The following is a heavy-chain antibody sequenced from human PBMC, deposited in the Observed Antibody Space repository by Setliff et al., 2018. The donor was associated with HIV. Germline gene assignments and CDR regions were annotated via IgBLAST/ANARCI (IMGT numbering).Heavy chain of an antibody. J-gene: IGHJ4*02. CDR3: ARNKGGSTSDLDY. V-gene: IGHV4-4*02. CDR1: GGSISSSNW. Sequence: PSETLSLTCGVSGGSISSSNWWTWVRQPPGKGLEWIGDTYHSGTTNYNPSLKSRVAISVDKSKNEFSLKLTSVTAADTAVYYCARNKGGSTSDLDYWGQGTLVTSPQ. CDR2: TYHSGTT. D-gene: IGHD6-13*01.